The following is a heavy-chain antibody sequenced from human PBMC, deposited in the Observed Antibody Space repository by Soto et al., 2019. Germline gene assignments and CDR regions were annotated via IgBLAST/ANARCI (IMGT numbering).Heavy chain of an antibody. CDR1: GPPFGGGNG. Sequence: QLHLREPAPELVKPPGTLSLTCAVSGPPFGGGNGWGWFPRPPGKGLEWIGEIYHSGSTRYNPSLKSRVTISVDKSKNQFSLNLSSVTAADTAVYYCARGGPMDVWGQGTTVTVSS. CDR3: ARGGPMDV. J-gene: IGHJ6*02. CDR2: IYHSGST. V-gene: IGHV4-4*03. D-gene: IGHD3-10*01.